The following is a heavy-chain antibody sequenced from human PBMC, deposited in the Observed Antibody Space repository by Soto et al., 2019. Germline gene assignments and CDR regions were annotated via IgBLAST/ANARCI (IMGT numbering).Heavy chain of an antibody. D-gene: IGHD2-2*01. Sequence: RASVKVSCKASGYTFTGYYMHWVRQAPGQGLEWMGWINPNSGGTNYAQKFQGRVTMTRDTSISTAYMELSRLRSDDTAVYYCASGFGYCTSTSCYVGGWLGGYYYGMDVWGKGTTVTVSS. V-gene: IGHV1-2*02. CDR2: INPNSGGT. CDR3: ASGFGYCTSTSCYVGGWLGGYYYGMDV. J-gene: IGHJ6*04. CDR1: GYTFTGYY.